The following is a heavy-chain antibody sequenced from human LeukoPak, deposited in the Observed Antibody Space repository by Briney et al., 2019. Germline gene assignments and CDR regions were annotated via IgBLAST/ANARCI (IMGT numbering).Heavy chain of an antibody. CDR3: AREHGTSAMVRGVDWFDP. CDR2: IYYSGST. CDR1: GGSISSYY. D-gene: IGHD3-10*01. Sequence: PSETLSLTCTVSGGSISSYYWSWIRQPPGKGLEWIGYIYYSGSTNYNPSLKSRVTISVDTSKNQFSLKLSSVTAADTAVYYCAREHGTSAMVRGVDWFDPWGQGTLVTVSS. J-gene: IGHJ5*02. V-gene: IGHV4-59*01.